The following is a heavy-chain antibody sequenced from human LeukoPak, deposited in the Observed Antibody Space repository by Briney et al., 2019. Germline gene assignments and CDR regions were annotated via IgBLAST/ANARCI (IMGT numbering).Heavy chain of an antibody. D-gene: IGHD3-9*01. V-gene: IGHV4-31*03. Sequence: SETLSLTCTVSGGSISSGGYYWSWIRQHPGQGLEWIGYINYSGNTYYDPSLRSRVIMSVDTSKNQFSLRLRSVTAADTAVYYCARYYDIDDWFDPWGQGTLVTVSS. CDR1: GGSISSGGYY. CDR3: ARYYDIDDWFDP. CDR2: INYSGNT. J-gene: IGHJ5*02.